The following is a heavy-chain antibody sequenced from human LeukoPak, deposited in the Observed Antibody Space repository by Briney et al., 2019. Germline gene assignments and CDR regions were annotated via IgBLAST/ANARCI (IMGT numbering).Heavy chain of an antibody. Sequence: SLTLSLTCAISGDSVSGGSAGWNWIRQSPSRGLEWLGRIYYRSKWYSDYAISVKSRITINPDTSRNQFSLQLNSVTHDDTAVYYCTGGGLVRGSLHWFDPWGQGTLVTVSS. CDR2: IYYRSKWYS. CDR3: TGGGLVRGSLHWFDP. V-gene: IGHV6-1*01. J-gene: IGHJ5*02. CDR1: GDSVSGGSAG. D-gene: IGHD3-10*01.